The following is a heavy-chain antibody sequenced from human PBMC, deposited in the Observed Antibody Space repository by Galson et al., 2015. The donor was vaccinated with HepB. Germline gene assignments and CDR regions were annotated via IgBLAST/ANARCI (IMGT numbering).Heavy chain of an antibody. V-gene: IGHV3-7*01. CDR3: ARRADFWSGYFGYYYHYMDV. CDR1: GFPFSNFW. CDR2: IKQDGNEK. D-gene: IGHD3-3*01. J-gene: IGHJ6*03. Sequence: SLRLSCAVSGFPFSNFWMTWVRQAPGKGLEWVANIKQDGNEKYYVDSVKGRFPISRDNAKNSLYLQMNILRVEDTAVYYCARRADFWSGYFGYYYHYMDVWGKGTTVTVSS.